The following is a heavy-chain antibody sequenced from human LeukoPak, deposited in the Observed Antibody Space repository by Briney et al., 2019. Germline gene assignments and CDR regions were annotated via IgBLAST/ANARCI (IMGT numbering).Heavy chain of an antibody. Sequence: SETLSLTCTVSGGSISSYYWSWIRQPAGKGLEWIGRIYTSGSPNYNPSLKSRVTMSVDTSKNQFSLKLSSVTAADTAVYYCARSPYDSSGYSFGYWGQGTLVTVSP. D-gene: IGHD3-22*01. CDR1: GGSISSYY. CDR2: IYTSGSP. CDR3: ARSPYDSSGYSFGY. V-gene: IGHV4-4*07. J-gene: IGHJ4*02.